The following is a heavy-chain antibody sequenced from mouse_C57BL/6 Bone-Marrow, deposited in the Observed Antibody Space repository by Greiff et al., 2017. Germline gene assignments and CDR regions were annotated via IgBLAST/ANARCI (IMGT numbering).Heavy chain of an antibody. CDR1: GFTFTSYW. J-gene: IGHJ2*01. CDR3: ARPLSYGSHDD. CDR2: IHPNSGST. Sequence: QVQLLQPGAELVKPGASLKLSCKASGFTFTSYWMYWVHQTPGQGLEWIGMIHPNSGSTNYKEKFKSKFTLTVDKSSSTAYMQRSSLTSEDSAVYYCARPLSYGSHDDWGKGTTLTVSS. D-gene: IGHD1-1*01. V-gene: IGHV1-64*01.